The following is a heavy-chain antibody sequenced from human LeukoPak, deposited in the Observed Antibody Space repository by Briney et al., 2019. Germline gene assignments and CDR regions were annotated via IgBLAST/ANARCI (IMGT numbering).Heavy chain of an antibody. D-gene: IGHD3-16*01. V-gene: IGHV4-30-2*01. CDR3: AREYRYDYVWGSYSVGYFDY. CDR1: GGSISSGGYY. CDR2: IYHSGST. Sequence: SETLSLTCTVSGGSISSGGYYWSWIRQPPGKGLEWIGYIYHSGSTYYNPSLKSRVTISVDRSKNQFSLKLSSVTAADTAVYYCAREYRYDYVWGSYSVGYFDYWGQGTLVTVSS. J-gene: IGHJ4*02.